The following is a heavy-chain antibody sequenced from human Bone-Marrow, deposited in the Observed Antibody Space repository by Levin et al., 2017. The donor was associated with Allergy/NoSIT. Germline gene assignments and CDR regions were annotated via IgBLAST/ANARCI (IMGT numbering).Heavy chain of an antibody. CDR2: INDDGSS. Sequence: SETLSLTCAVYGGSFSGYYWSWIRQPPGKGLEWIGEINDDGSSNYNPSLKSRLTISVDTSKNQFSLKLSSVTVADTAVYYCARAAVGSSWFADLDYWGQGTLVTVSS. D-gene: IGHD6-13*01. CDR3: ARAAVGSSWFADLDY. V-gene: IGHV4-34*01. CDR1: GGSFSGYY. J-gene: IGHJ4*02.